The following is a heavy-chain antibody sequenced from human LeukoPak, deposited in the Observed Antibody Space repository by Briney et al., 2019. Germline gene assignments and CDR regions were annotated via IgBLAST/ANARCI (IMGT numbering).Heavy chain of an antibody. J-gene: IGHJ5*01. CDR3: ARDYGCFDSSGYTNWFDS. CDR2: INHSGST. V-gene: IGHV4-34*01. CDR1: GGSFSGYY. Sequence: PSETLSLTCAVYGGSFSGYYWSWIRQPPGKGLAWIGEINHSGSTNYNPSLKSRVTISVDTSKNQFSLKLSSVTAADTAVYYCARDYGCFDSSGYTNWFDSWGQGTLVTVSS. D-gene: IGHD3-22*01.